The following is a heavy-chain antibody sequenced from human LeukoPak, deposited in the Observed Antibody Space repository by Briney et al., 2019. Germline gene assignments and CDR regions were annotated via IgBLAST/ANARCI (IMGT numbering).Heavy chain of an antibody. CDR2: INIDGATT. Sequence: PGGSLRLSCAASGFTFSGYWMHWVRQAPGKGLEGVSRINIDGATTNYAESVKGRFTISRDNAKNTLHLQMNSLRADDTAVYYCVRGAVGTGVWFDPWGQGTLVTVSS. V-gene: IGHV3-74*01. CDR3: VRGAVGTGVWFDP. D-gene: IGHD1-26*01. CDR1: GFTFSGYW. J-gene: IGHJ5*02.